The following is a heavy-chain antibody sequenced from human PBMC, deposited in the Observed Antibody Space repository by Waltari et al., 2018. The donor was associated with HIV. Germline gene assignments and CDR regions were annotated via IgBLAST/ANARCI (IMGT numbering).Heavy chain of an antibody. D-gene: IGHD3-22*01. Sequence: QVQLQESGPGLVKPSETLSLTCTVSGGSVSSGGYFWGCIRQPPGKGLEWIGYIYYTGSTNYNSSLKSRVTISVDTSKNQFSLNLSSVTAADTAIYYCASAYDSSGYAYFYYYMDVWGKGTTVTVSS. CDR1: GGSVSSGGYF. CDR2: IYYTGST. V-gene: IGHV4-61*08. CDR3: ASAYDSSGYAYFYYYMDV. J-gene: IGHJ6*03.